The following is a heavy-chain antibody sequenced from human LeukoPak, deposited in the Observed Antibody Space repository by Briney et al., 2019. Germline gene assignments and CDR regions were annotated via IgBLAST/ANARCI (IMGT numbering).Heavy chain of an antibody. Sequence: ASVKVSCKASGYTFTSYYMHWVRQAPGQGLEWMAIINPSGGSTSYAQKFQGRVTMTRDMSTSTVYMELSRLRSDDTAVYYCARVTYYYDSSGPFDYWGQGTLVTVSS. CDR1: GYTFTSYY. CDR2: INPSGGST. V-gene: IGHV1-46*01. J-gene: IGHJ4*02. D-gene: IGHD3-22*01. CDR3: ARVTYYYDSSGPFDY.